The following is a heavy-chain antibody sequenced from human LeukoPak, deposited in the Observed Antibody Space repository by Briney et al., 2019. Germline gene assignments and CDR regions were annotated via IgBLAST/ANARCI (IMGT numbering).Heavy chain of an antibody. CDR2: IHYSGRT. Sequence: PSETLSLTCTVSGGPISSSSYYWGWIRQPPGKMLEWIGSIHYSGRTYDNPSLKGRVTISLDTSKNHFSLKLSSVTAADTAVYYCARPLGYCSGGSCYGDAFDIWGQGTMVTVSS. V-gene: IGHV4-39*02. J-gene: IGHJ3*02. CDR3: ARPLGYCSGGSCYGDAFDI. CDR1: GGPISSSSYY. D-gene: IGHD2-15*01.